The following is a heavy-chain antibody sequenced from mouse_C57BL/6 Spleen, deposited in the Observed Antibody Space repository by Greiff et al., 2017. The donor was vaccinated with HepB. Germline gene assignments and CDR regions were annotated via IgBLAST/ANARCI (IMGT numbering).Heavy chain of an antibody. D-gene: IGHD2-5*01. CDR1: GYTFTSYC. CDR2: INPSNGGT. Sequence: QVQLQQPGTELVKPGASVQLSCKASGYTFTSYCMHWVQQRPGQGLEWIGNINPSNGGTNYNEKFKSKATLTVDKSSSTAYMQLSSLTSEDSAVYYCARSYYSNYAWFAYWGQGTLVTVSA. J-gene: IGHJ3*01. CDR3: ARSYYSNYAWFAY. V-gene: IGHV1-53*01.